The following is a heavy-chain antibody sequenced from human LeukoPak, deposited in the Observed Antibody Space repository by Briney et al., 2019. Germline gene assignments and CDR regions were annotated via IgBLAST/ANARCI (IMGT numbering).Heavy chain of an antibody. CDR2: ISYDGSNK. J-gene: IGHJ3*02. D-gene: IGHD3-22*01. Sequence: GGSLRLSCAASGFTFSSYAMHWVRQAPGKGLEWEAVISYDGSNKYYADSVKGRLTISRDNSKNTLYLQMNSLRAEDTAVYYCARPTYYYDSRGAFDIWGQGTMVTVSS. CDR1: GFTFSSYA. V-gene: IGHV3-30-3*01. CDR3: ARPTYYYDSRGAFDI.